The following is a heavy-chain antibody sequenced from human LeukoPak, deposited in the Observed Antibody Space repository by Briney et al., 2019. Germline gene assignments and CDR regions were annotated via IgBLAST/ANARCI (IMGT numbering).Heavy chain of an antibody. Sequence: ASVKVSCKASGYTFTGYDINWVRQAPGQGLEWMGWMNPNSANTGYAQKFQGRVTMTRNTSISTAYMEQSSLTSEDTAVYYCAREHDFWRGPVAYWGQGTLVTVSS. D-gene: IGHD3-3*01. V-gene: IGHV1-8*01. CDR3: AREHDFWRGPVAY. CDR2: MNPNSANT. J-gene: IGHJ4*02. CDR1: GYTFTGYD.